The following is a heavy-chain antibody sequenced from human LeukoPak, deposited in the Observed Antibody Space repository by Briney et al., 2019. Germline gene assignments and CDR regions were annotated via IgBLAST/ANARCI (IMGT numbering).Heavy chain of an antibody. V-gene: IGHV3-30*18. D-gene: IGHD1-26*01. CDR2: ISYDGSNK. J-gene: IGHJ4*02. Sequence: GGSLRLSCAASGFTFSSYGMHWVRQAPGKGLEWVAVISYDGSNKYYADSVKGRFTISRDNSKNTLYLQMNSLRAEDTAVYYCAKGGTYSGSYSGVGYWGQGTLVTVSS. CDR1: GFTFSSYG. CDR3: AKGGTYSGSYSGVGY.